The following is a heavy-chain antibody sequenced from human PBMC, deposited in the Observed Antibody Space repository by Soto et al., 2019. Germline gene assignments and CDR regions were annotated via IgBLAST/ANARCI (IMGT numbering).Heavy chain of an antibody. CDR3: ARDAGQYYDILTGYSGFDY. J-gene: IGHJ4*02. V-gene: IGHV4-4*02. D-gene: IGHD3-9*01. CDR2: IYHSGST. Sequence: SETLSLTCAVSGGSISSSNWWSWVRQPPGKGLEWIGEIYHSGSTNYNPSLKSRVTISVDKSKNQFSLKLSSVTAADTAVYYCARDAGQYYDILTGYSGFDYWGQGTRVTVAS. CDR1: GGSISSSNW.